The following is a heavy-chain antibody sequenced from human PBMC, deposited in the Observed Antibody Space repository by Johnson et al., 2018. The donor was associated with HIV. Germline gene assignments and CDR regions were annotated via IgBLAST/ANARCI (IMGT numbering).Heavy chain of an antibody. CDR3: AKDFVTHGAFDI. Sequence: VQLVESGGGLVQSGGSLRLSCAASGFTFSSYAMSWIRQAPGKGLEWVSYISGSGSTIYYADSVKGRFTISRDNAKNSLYLQMNSLRAEDTAVYYCAKDFVTHGAFDIWGQGTMVTVSS. CDR1: GFTFSSYA. J-gene: IGHJ3*02. CDR2: ISGSGSTI. D-gene: IGHD2-21*01. V-gene: IGHV3-48*04.